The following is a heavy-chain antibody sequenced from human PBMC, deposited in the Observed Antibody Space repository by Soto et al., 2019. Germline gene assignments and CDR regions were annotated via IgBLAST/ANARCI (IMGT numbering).Heavy chain of an antibody. Sequence: QVQLVESGGGLVKPGGSLRLSCAASGFTFSDYYMSWIRQAPGKGLEWISYISRSGTSIHYADSVKGRFTISRDNAKNSLFLQMNTLRADDTAVYYCARDPGFYFDFWGQGTLVIVS. CDR2: ISRSGTSI. CDR3: ARDPGFYFDF. V-gene: IGHV3-11*01. D-gene: IGHD3-10*01. J-gene: IGHJ4*02. CDR1: GFTFSDYY.